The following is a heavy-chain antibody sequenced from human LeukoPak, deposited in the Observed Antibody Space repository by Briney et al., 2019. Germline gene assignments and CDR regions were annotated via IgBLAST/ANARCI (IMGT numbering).Heavy chain of an antibody. Sequence: GASVKVSCKASGGTFSSYAISWVRQAPGQGLEWMGRIIPILGIANYAQKFQGRVTITADKSTSTAYMELSSLRSEDTAVYYCARDRSATVTSRRGINWFDPWGQGTLVTVSS. J-gene: IGHJ5*02. CDR1: GGTFSSYA. CDR3: ARDRSATVTSRRGINWFDP. D-gene: IGHD4-17*01. V-gene: IGHV1-69*04. CDR2: IIPILGIA.